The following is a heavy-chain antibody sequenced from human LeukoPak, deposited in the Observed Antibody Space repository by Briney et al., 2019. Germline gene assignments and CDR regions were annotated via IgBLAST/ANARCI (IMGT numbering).Heavy chain of an antibody. J-gene: IGHJ2*01. CDR1: GFPFSSYA. Sequence: GGSLRLSCSASGFPFSSYAMHWVRQAPGKGLDWVSVIDSGGSTYYADSVRGRFTISRDNSKNTLYLQMNSLRVEDTAVYYCAKIVGTFWYFDLWGRGTLVTVSS. V-gene: IGHV3-66*01. D-gene: IGHD1-26*01. CDR2: IDSGGST. CDR3: AKIVGTFWYFDL.